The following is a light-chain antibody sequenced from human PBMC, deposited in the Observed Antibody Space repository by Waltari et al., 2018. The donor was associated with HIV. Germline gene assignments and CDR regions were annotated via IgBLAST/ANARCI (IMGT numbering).Light chain of an antibody. V-gene: IGKV4-1*01. J-gene: IGKJ4*01. CDR2: WAS. CDR1: QSLLSSSNDKNY. Sequence: DIVMTQSPDSLAESLGESATIDCKSSQSLLSSSNDKNYLAWYQQKPGQPPRLLLFWASTRESGVPERFTGSGSGTYFTLTISSLQAEDVAVYYCHQYYTTPPTFGGGTKVEIK. CDR3: HQYYTTPPT.